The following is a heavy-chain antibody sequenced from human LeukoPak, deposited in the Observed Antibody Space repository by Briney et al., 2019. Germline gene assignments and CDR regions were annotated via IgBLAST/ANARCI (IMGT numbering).Heavy chain of an antibody. V-gene: IGHV6-1*01. CDR3: ARRLTQYDCFDP. CDR1: GDSGSINSVT. CDR2: TYYRSTWYN. J-gene: IGHJ5*02. D-gene: IGHD2-2*01. Sequence: SQTLSLTCAISGDSGSINSVTWNWIRQSPSRGLEWLGRTYYRSTWYNDYAVSVRGRITVNPDTSKNQFSLHLNSVTPEDTAVYYCARRLTQYDCFDPWGQGILVTVSS.